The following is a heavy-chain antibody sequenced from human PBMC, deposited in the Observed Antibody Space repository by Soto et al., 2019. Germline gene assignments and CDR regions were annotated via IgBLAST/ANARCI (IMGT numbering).Heavy chain of an antibody. CDR1: GFTFSDHY. J-gene: IGHJ4*02. Sequence: QPGGSLRLSCAASGFTFSDHYMDWVRQAPGKGLEWVGRTRKKANSYTTEYAASVKGRFTISRDDSENSLYLQMNSLRTEDTAVYYCVRVGDGFNYDYWGLGTLVTVSS. V-gene: IGHV3-72*01. CDR2: TRKKANSYTT. CDR3: VRVGDGFNYDY. D-gene: IGHD5-12*01.